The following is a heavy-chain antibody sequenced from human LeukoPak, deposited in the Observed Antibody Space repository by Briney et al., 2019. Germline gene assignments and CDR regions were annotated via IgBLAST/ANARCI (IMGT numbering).Heavy chain of an antibody. D-gene: IGHD6-13*01. CDR2: INQYGGEI. CDR1: GFTFSDYL. Sequence: GGSLRLSCAASGFTFSDYLMTWVRQTPGKGRECVANINQYGGEISYVDSVKGGFTISRDNAKNSLSLQMSSLRVEDTAVYYCVNGPLITAAGTYWGQGTLVTVSS. J-gene: IGHJ4*02. CDR3: VNGPLITAAGTY. V-gene: IGHV3-7*03.